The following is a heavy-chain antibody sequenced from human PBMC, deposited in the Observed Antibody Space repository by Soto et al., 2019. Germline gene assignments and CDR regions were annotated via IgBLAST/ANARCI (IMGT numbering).Heavy chain of an antibody. CDR1: GFTFSSYG. Sequence: GGSLRLSCAASGFTFSSYGMHWVRQAPGKGLEWVAVISYDGSNKYYADSVKGRFTISRDNSKNTLYLQMNSLRAEDTAVYYCAKDTDMDVWGQGTTVTVSS. CDR2: ISYDGSNK. V-gene: IGHV3-30*18. CDR3: AKDTDMDV. J-gene: IGHJ6*02.